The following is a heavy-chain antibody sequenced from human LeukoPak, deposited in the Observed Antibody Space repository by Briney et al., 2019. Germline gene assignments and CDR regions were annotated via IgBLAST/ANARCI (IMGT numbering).Heavy chain of an antibody. CDR3: ATSGNHWDVFDY. V-gene: IGHV3-15*05. CDR1: GFNFINAG. CDR2: IKSKAYGATT. Sequence: GGSLRLSCAASGFNFINAGMSWVRQAPGKGLEWVGRIKSKAYGATTDYAAPEKDRFTISRDDSKGTLFLQIKSLKPEDTAVYYCATSGNHWDVFDYWGQGALVTVSS. J-gene: IGHJ4*02. D-gene: IGHD1-14*01.